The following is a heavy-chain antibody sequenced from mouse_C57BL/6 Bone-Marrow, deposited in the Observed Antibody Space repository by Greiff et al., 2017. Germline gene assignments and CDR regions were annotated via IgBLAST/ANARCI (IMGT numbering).Heavy chain of an antibody. Sequence: EVQLQQSVAELVRPGASVTLSCTASGFNIKNTYMHWVKQRPEQGLEWIGRIDPANGNTNYAPKFQGKATITADTSSNTAYLQLSSLTSEDTAIYYCAICPSYYGSSYWYFDVWGTGTTVTVSS. V-gene: IGHV14-3*01. J-gene: IGHJ1*03. CDR2: IDPANGNT. CDR3: AICPSYYGSSYWYFDV. D-gene: IGHD1-1*01. CDR1: GFNIKNTY.